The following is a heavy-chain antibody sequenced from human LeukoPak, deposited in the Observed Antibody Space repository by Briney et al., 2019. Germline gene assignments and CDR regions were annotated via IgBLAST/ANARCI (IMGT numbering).Heavy chain of an antibody. CDR3: AKISRDSSGYPY. J-gene: IGHJ4*02. Sequence: ASVTVSCKVSGYTFTSYDINWVRQATGQGLEWMGWMNPNSGNTGYAQKFQGRVTMTRNTSISTAYMELSNLRSEDTAVYFCAKISRDSSGYPYWGQGTLVTVSS. CDR2: MNPNSGNT. D-gene: IGHD3-22*01. V-gene: IGHV1-8*01. CDR1: GYTFTSYD.